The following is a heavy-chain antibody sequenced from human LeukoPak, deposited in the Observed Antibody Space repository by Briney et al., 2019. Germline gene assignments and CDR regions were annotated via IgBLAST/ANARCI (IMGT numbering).Heavy chain of an antibody. CDR2: IYPGDSDT. J-gene: IGHJ5*02. CDR1: GYSFTSFW. D-gene: IGHD2-2*01. CDR3: ARRRGGDCSSTSCSSNLFDP. V-gene: IGHV5-51*01. Sequence: GESLKISCKGSGYSFTSFWIGWVRQMPGKGLEWMGIIYPGDSDTRYSPSFQGQVTISSDKSISTAYLQWSSLKASDTAMYYCARRRGGDCSSTSCSSNLFDPCGQGTLVTVSS.